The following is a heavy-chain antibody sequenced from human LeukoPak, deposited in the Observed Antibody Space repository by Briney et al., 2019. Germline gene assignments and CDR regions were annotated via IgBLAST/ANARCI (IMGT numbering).Heavy chain of an antibody. Sequence: GGSLRLSCAASGFTFSSYAMHWVRQAPGKGLEWVAVISNDGSNKYYADSVKGRFTISRDNSKNTLYLQMNSLRAEDTAVYYCARGRYSSGWTYFDYWGQGTLVTVSS. V-gene: IGHV3-30-3*01. J-gene: IGHJ4*02. CDR2: ISNDGSNK. CDR1: GFTFSSYA. CDR3: ARGRYSSGWTYFDY. D-gene: IGHD6-19*01.